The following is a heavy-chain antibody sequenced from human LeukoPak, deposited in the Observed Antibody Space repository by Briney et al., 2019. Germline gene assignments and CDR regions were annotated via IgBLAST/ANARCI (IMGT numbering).Heavy chain of an antibody. V-gene: IGHV1-69*05. J-gene: IGHJ3*02. Sequence: SVKVSCKASGGTFSSYAISWVRQAPGQGLEWMGGIIPIFGTANYAQKFQGRVTITTDESTSTAYMELSSLRSEDTAVYYCARAWWSTGHDAFDIWGQGTMVTVSS. CDR2: IIPIFGTA. D-gene: IGHD2-8*02. CDR3: ARAWWSTGHDAFDI. CDR1: GGTFSSYA.